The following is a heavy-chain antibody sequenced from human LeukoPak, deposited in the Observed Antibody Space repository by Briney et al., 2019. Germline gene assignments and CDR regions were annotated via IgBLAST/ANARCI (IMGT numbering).Heavy chain of an antibody. Sequence: SQTLSLTCTASGGSISSRSYCWSWIRQPAGKGLEWIGSIYYSGSTNYNPSLKSRVTISVDTSKNQFSLKLSSVTAADTAVYYCARLRVRDYDILTGYHTRAFDIWGQGTMVTVSS. V-gene: IGHV4-61*02. CDR3: ARLRVRDYDILTGYHTRAFDI. J-gene: IGHJ3*02. CDR2: IYYSGST. D-gene: IGHD3-9*01. CDR1: GGSISSRSYC.